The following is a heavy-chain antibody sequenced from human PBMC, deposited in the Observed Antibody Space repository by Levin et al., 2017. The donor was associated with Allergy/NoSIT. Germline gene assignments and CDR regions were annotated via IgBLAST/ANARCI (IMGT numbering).Heavy chain of an antibody. J-gene: IGHJ2*01. CDR1: DGSIHNSS. CDR3: ARVWTSSSYWYFDL. Sequence: SQTLSLTCTVSDGSIHNSSWSWIRQPPGKGLEWIGYIYYRGSTNYSPSLKSRVTIAVDTSKNHFSLSLSSVTAADTALYYCARVWTSSSYWYFDLWGRGTLVTVSS. CDR2: IYYRGST. V-gene: IGHV4-59*01. D-gene: IGHD6-6*01.